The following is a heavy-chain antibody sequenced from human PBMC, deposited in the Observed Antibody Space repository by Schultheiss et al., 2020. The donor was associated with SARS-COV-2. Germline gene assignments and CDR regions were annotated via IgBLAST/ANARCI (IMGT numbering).Heavy chain of an antibody. V-gene: IGHV4-39*01. J-gene: IGHJ3*02. CDR3: ARTPQYNWNYGISFDI. Sequence: SQTLSLTCTVSGGSVSSGSYYWSWIRQPPGKGLEWIGSIYHSGSTYYNPSLKSRVTISIDTSKNQFSLKLISVTAADTAVYYCARTPQYNWNYGISFDIWGQGTMVTVSS. D-gene: IGHD1-7*01. CDR2: IYHSGST. CDR1: GGSVSSGSYY.